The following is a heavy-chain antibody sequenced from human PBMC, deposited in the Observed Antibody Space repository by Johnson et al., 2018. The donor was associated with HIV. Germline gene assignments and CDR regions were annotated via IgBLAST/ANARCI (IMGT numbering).Heavy chain of an antibody. Sequence: VQLVESGGGLAQPGGSLRLSCAASGITVSSNYMSWVRQAPGKGLEWVSVIFTVGDVYYADSVKGRFTISRDNSKNILYLQMNSLRPEDTAVYYCATGASSTWSLGALDIWGQGTMVTVSS. V-gene: IGHV3-66*01. CDR1: GITVSSNY. D-gene: IGHD6-13*01. CDR3: ATGASSTWSLGALDI. J-gene: IGHJ3*02. CDR2: IFTVGDV.